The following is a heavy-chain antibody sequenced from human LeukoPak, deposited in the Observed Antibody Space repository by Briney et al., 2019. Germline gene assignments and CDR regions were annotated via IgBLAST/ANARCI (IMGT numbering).Heavy chain of an antibody. J-gene: IGHJ5*02. CDR1: GGSISGSSYY. CDR2: MHYGGTT. V-gene: IGHV4-39*01. CDR3: ASRSSSWSKWFDP. D-gene: IGHD6-13*01. Sequence: SQTLSLTCTVSGGSISGSSYYWGWIRQSPGKGLEWIGSMHYGGTTQYNPSLESRVTMSVDTSNNQFSLKVSSLTAADTAIYYCASRSSSWSKWFDPWGQGTLVTVSS.